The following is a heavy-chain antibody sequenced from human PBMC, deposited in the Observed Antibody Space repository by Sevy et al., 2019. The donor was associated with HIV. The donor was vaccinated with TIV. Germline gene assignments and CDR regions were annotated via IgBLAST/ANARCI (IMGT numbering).Heavy chain of an antibody. CDR2: ISSISSYI. V-gene: IGHV3-21*01. J-gene: IGHJ6*02. Sequence: GGSLRLSCAASGFTFSSYSMNWVRQAPGKGLEWVSSISSISSYIYYADSVKGRFTISRDNAKNSLYLQMNSLRAEDTAVYYCARDRYCSSTSCYYGMDVWGQGTTVTVSS. CDR1: GFTFSSYS. D-gene: IGHD2-2*01. CDR3: ARDRYCSSTSCYYGMDV.